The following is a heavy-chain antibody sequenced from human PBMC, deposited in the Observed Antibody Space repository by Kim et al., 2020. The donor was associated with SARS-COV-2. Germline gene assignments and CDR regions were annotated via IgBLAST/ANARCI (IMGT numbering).Heavy chain of an antibody. V-gene: IGHV1-3*01. J-gene: IGHJ5*02. CDR3: ARDSSGWPPGFDP. D-gene: IGHD6-19*01. Sequence: SQKFQGRVTITRDTSASTAYMELSSLRSEDTAVYYCARDSSGWPPGFDPWGQGTLVTVSS.